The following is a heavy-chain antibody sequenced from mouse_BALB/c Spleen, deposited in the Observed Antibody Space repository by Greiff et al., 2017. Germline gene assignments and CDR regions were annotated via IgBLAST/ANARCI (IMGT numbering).Heavy chain of an antibody. J-gene: IGHJ4*01. CDR3: NAGVVDYYAMDY. CDR2: IDPENGDT. Sequence: EVQLQQSGAELVRSGASVKLSCTASGFNIKDYYMHWVKQRPEQGLEWIGWIDPENGDTESAPKFQGKATMTADTSSNTAYLQLSSLTSEDTAVYYCNAGVVDYYAMDYWGQGTSVTVSA. V-gene: IGHV14-4*02. D-gene: IGHD1-1*01. CDR1: GFNIKDYY.